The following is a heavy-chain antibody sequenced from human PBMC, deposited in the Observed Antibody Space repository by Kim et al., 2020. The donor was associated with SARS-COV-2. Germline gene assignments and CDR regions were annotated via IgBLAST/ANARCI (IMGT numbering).Heavy chain of an antibody. CDR3: TTDLDTAMVHYYYYGMDV. D-gene: IGHD5-18*01. J-gene: IGHJ6*02. V-gene: IGHV3-15*01. Sequence: KGRFTISRDDSKNTLYLQMNSLKTEDTAVYYCTTDLDTAMVHYYYYGMDVWGQGTTVTVSS.